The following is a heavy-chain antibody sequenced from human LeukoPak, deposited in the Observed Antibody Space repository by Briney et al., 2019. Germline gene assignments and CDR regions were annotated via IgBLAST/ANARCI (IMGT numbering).Heavy chain of an antibody. CDR1: GFTFSRDC. J-gene: IGHJ6*03. V-gene: IGHV3-7*01. D-gene: IGHD2/OR15-2a*01. Sequence: PGGSLRPSCAAAGFTFSRDCMRCVRQAPGGGRVWGANIMQEGSETNYVDSVKGRITISRDNAKNSLYLQMNSLSAEDSAVCYCGRALKGVRRRIGGTTTFEYYYYMDVWGKGTTVTISS. CDR2: IMQEGSET. CDR3: GRALKGVRRRIGGTTTFEYYYYMDV.